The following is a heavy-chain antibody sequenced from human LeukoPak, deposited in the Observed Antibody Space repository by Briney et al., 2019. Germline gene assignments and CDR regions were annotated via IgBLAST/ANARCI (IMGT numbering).Heavy chain of an antibody. V-gene: IGHV1-18*01. CDR3: ARDLYSSSWFKGDGMDV. CDR1: GYTFTSYG. J-gene: IGHJ6*02. CDR2: ISAYNGNT. D-gene: IGHD6-13*01. Sequence: ASVKVSCKASGYTFTSYGISWVRQAPGQGLEWMGWISAYNGNTNYAQKLQGRVTMTTDTSTSTAYMELRSLRSDDTAVYYCARDLYSSSWFKGDGMDVWGQGTTVTVSS.